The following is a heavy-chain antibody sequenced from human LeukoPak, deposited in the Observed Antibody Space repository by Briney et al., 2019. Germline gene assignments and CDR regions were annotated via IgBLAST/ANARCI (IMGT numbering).Heavy chain of an antibody. CDR2: ISSSGGDT. D-gene: IGHD2-2*02. J-gene: IGHJ4*02. Sequence: GGSLRLSCSASGFTFSGYGMHWVGQAPEKGREYVSAISSSGGDTYYANSVKGRFTISRDNSKNTLYLQMGSLRAEDMAVYYCARVDCSSTSCYTEGFDYWGQGTLVTVSS. V-gene: IGHV3-64*01. CDR3: ARVDCSSTSCYTEGFDY. CDR1: GFTFSGYG.